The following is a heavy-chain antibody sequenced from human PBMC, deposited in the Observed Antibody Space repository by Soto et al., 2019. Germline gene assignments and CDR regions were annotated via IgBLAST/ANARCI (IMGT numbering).Heavy chain of an antibody. Sequence: PSETLSLTCTVSGGSVSSGGYSWNWIRQYPGQGLEWIGYIYYSGNTYYNPSLKSRVTISVDTSKNQFSLKLSSVSAADTAVYYCARVGYNYGHIDQWGQGTLVTVSS. J-gene: IGHJ4*02. CDR1: GGSVSSGGYS. D-gene: IGHD5-18*01. CDR2: IYYSGNT. V-gene: IGHV4-31*03. CDR3: ARVGYNYGHIDQ.